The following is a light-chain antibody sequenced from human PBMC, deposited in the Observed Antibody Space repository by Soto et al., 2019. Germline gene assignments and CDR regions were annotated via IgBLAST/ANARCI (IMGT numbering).Light chain of an antibody. CDR1: QSVSSW. CDR2: KAS. J-gene: IGKJ1*01. CDR3: QQYNNYFRT. V-gene: IGKV1-5*03. Sequence: DIQMTQSPSTLSASVVDRVTITCLASQSVSSWLAWYQQKPGKAPKLLIYKASTLESGVPSRFSGSGSGTEFTLTISSLQPDDFGTYYCQQYNNYFRTFGQGTKVDIK.